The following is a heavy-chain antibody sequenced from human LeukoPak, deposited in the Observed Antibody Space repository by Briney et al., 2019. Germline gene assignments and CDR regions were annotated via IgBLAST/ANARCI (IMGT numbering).Heavy chain of an antibody. J-gene: IGHJ4*02. V-gene: IGHV4-34*01. CDR2: INHSGST. CDR3: ARHGRGKVVVAATSWNSGLGY. CDR1: GGSFSGYY. D-gene: IGHD2-15*01. Sequence: PSETLSLTCAVYGGSFSGYYWSWIRQPPGKGLEWIGEINHSGSTNYNPSLKSRVTISVDTSKNQFSLKLSSVTAADTAVYYCARHGRGKVVVAATSWNSGLGYWGQGTLVTVSS.